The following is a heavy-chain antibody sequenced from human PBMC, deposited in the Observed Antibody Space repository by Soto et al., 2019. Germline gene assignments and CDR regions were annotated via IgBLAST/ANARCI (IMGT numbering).Heavy chain of an antibody. CDR1: GGSFSGYY. Sequence: SETLSLTCAVYGGSFSGYYWSWIRQPPGKGLEWIGEINHSGSTNYNPSLKSRVTISVDTSKNQFSLKLSSVTAADTTVYYCARGPLWFGEAPNNYYYGMDVWGQGTTVTVSS. V-gene: IGHV4-34*01. CDR2: INHSGST. J-gene: IGHJ6*02. CDR3: ARGPLWFGEAPNNYYYGMDV. D-gene: IGHD3-10*01.